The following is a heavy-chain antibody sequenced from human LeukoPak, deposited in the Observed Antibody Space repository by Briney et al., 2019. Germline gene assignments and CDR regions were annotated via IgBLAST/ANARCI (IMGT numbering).Heavy chain of an antibody. D-gene: IGHD3-3*01. Sequence: PSETLSLTCSVSGDSITSTSYYWGWIRQPPEKGLEWIGSIYYTGGTHYSPSLKSRVTMSVDTSKNQFSLKLSSVTAADTAVYYCARLNYDFWSGVWEGYYMDVWGKGTTVTVSS. CDR1: GDSITSTSYY. CDR2: IYYTGGT. J-gene: IGHJ6*03. V-gene: IGHV4-39*01. CDR3: ARLNYDFWSGVWEGYYMDV.